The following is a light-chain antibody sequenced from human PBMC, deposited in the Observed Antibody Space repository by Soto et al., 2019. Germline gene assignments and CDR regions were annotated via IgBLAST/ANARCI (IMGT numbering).Light chain of an antibody. Sequence: EIVLTQSPGTLSLSPGERATLSCRASQSVSSSYLAWYQHKPGQAPRLLISGASSRATGIPDRFSGSVSGTDFTLTISRLEPEDFAVYYCQQYGTSPYTFGQGTKLEIK. CDR1: QSVSSSY. J-gene: IGKJ2*01. CDR3: QQYGTSPYT. CDR2: GAS. V-gene: IGKV3-20*01.